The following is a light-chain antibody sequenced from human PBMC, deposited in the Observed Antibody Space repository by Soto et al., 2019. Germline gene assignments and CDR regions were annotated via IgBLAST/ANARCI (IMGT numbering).Light chain of an antibody. CDR2: EVS. Sequence: QSALTQPPSASGSPGQSVTISCIGTSSDVGGYNYVSWYQQHQGKAPKLMIYEVSKRPSGVPDRFSGSKSGNTASLTVSGLQAEDEADYYCCSYAASNNLGVFGGGTKLTVL. CDR1: SSDVGGYNY. V-gene: IGLV2-8*01. CDR3: CSYAASNNLGV. J-gene: IGLJ2*01.